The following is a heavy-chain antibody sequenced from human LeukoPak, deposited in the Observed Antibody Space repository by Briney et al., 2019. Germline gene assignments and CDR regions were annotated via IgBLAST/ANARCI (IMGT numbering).Heavy chain of an antibody. CDR2: INHSGST. CDR1: GRSFSGYY. J-gene: IGHJ4*02. Sequence: SETLSLTCAVDGRSFSGYYWSWIRQPPGKGLEWIGEINHSGSTNYNPSLKSRVTISVDTSKNQFSLKLSSVTAADTAVYYCARGYSYGQRGDYWGQGTLVTVSS. V-gene: IGHV4-34*01. D-gene: IGHD5-18*01. CDR3: ARGYSYGQRGDY.